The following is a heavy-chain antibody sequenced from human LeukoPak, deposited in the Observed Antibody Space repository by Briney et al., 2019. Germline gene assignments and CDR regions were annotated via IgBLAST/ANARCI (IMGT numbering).Heavy chain of an antibody. CDR3: AKLDSPWAARGSFDH. Sequence: PGGSLRLSCAASGYTFSSYALSWVRQAPGEGLEWVSTMTSDGGGTYSADSVKGRFTVSRDNSKNTLFLQMTRLRAEDTAVYYCAKLDSPWAARGSFDHWGQGALVTVSS. CDR1: GYTFSSYA. V-gene: IGHV3-23*01. D-gene: IGHD3-10*01. J-gene: IGHJ5*02. CDR2: MTSDGGGT.